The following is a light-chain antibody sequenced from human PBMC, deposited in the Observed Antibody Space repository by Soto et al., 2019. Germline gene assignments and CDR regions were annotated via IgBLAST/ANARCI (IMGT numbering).Light chain of an antibody. J-gene: IGLJ1*01. CDR2: VDS. CDR1: SSNIGANT. CDR3: SSYAGSNNYV. V-gene: IGLV1-44*01. Sequence: QSVLTQPPSASGTPGQRVTISCSGSSSNIGANTVSWYQHLPGTAPKLLIYVDSQRPSGVPDRFSGSKSGNTASLTVSGLQAEDEADYYCSSYAGSNNYVFGTGTKLTVL.